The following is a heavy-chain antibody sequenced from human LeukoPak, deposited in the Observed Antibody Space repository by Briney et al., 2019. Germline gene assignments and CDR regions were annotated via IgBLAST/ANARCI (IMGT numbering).Heavy chain of an antibody. CDR3: ARDAQRGFDYSNSLEY. CDR1: GFIFSHYG. J-gene: IGHJ4*01. V-gene: IGHV3-33*01. D-gene: IGHD4-11*01. Sequence: SGGSLRLSCAASGFIFSHYGMHWVRQAPGKRLEWVAVIWSDGSNRFYAGSVKGRFTISRDNSQNTVFLQMSSLRAEDTAMYYCARDAQRGFDYSNSLEYWGHGTLVTVSS. CDR2: IWSDGSNR.